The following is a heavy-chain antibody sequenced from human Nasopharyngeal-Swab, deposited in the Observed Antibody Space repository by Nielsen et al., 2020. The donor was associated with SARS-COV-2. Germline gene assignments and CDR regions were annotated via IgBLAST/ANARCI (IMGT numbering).Heavy chain of an antibody. J-gene: IGHJ4*02. CDR2: VSGSGGRI. CDR1: GFSFSNYG. V-gene: IGHV3-23*01. Sequence: GESLKISCEASGFSFSNYGMIWVRQAPGKGLGWVSVVSGSGGRIYDADSVRGRFTVSRDNSRKTLYLQMDSLRVEDTAVYYCAKLFSPTYLDLGSCPDNWGQGTLVTVSS. CDR3: AKLFSPTYLDLGSCPDN. D-gene: IGHD3-16*01.